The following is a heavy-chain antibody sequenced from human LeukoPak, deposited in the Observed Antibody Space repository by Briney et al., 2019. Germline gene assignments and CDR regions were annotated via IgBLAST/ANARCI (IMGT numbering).Heavy chain of an antibody. D-gene: IGHD3-3*01. V-gene: IGHV3-23*01. CDR1: GFTFSGHA. Sequence: GGSLRLSCAASGFTFSGHAMSWVRQAPGKGLEWVSAISGSGDATNYADSVRGRFTISRDNSKNTVHLQLNSLRAADTAVYYCVKDLWPAGNRGGYYSPFDYWGQGTLVTVSS. J-gene: IGHJ4*02. CDR3: VKDLWPAGNRGGYYSPFDY. CDR2: ISGSGDAT.